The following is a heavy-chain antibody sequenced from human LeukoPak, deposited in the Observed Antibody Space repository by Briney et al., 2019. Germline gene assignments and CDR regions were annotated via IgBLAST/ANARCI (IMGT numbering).Heavy chain of an antibody. CDR3: ARADTAGLAY. CDR1: GYTFAAYY. Sequence: GASVKVSCKASGYTFAAYYMNWMRQAPGQGLEWMGIINPSGGSTSYAQKFQGRVTMTRDTSTSTVYMELSSLRSEDTAVYYCARADTAGLAYWGQGTLVTVS. CDR2: INPSGGST. V-gene: IGHV1-46*01. D-gene: IGHD5-18*01. J-gene: IGHJ4*02.